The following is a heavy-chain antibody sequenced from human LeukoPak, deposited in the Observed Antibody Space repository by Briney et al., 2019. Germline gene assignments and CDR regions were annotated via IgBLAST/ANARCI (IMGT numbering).Heavy chain of an antibody. V-gene: IGHV1-2*02. J-gene: IGHJ4*02. Sequence: ASVKVSCKASGYTFTAYYMHWVRQAPGQGLEWMGWINPNTGATNYAQKFQGRVTMTRATSISTAYMELSRATSDDTAVYYRARDDSFQFDSWGQGALVTVPS. CDR2: INPNTGAT. CDR1: GYTFTAYY. CDR3: ARDDSFQFDS. D-gene: IGHD5-18*01.